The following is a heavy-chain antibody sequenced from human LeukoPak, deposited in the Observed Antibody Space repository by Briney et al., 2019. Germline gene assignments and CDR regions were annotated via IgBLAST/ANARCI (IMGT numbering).Heavy chain of an antibody. CDR3: ARDRGGLFANYYYYGIDV. V-gene: IGHV3-30*03. CDR1: GFTFSSYG. J-gene: IGHJ6*02. D-gene: IGHD3-10*02. CDR2: ISYDGSNK. Sequence: GRSLRLSCAASGFTFSSYGMHWVRQAPGKGLEWVAVISYDGSNKYYADSVKGRFTISRDNSKNTLYLQMNSLRAEDTAVYFCARDRGGLFANYYYYGIDVWGQGTTVTVSS.